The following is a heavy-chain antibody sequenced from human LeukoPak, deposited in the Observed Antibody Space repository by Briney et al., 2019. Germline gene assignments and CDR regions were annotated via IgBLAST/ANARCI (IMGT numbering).Heavy chain of an antibody. CDR3: TTVYCSSTSCYSYMDV. J-gene: IGHJ6*03. D-gene: IGHD2-2*01. Sequence: GGSLRLSCAASGFTFSNAWMSWVRQAPGKGLEWVGRIKSKTDGGTTDYAAPVKGRFTISRDDSKNTLYLQMNSQKTEDTAVYYCTTVYCSSTSCYSYMDVWGKGTTVTVSS. V-gene: IGHV3-15*01. CDR2: IKSKTDGGTT. CDR1: GFTFSNAW.